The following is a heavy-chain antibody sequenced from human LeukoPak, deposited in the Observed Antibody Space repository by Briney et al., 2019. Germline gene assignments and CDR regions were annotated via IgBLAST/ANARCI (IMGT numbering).Heavy chain of an antibody. V-gene: IGHV3-21*01. Sequence: GGSLRLSCAASGFTFSSYSMNWVRQAPGKGLEWVSSISSSSSYIYYPDSVKGRFTISRDNAKNSLYLQMNSLRAEDTAVYYCAREPYSSSWEYFQHWGQGTLVTVSS. CDR2: ISSSSSYI. J-gene: IGHJ1*01. D-gene: IGHD6-13*01. CDR1: GFTFSSYS. CDR3: AREPYSSSWEYFQH.